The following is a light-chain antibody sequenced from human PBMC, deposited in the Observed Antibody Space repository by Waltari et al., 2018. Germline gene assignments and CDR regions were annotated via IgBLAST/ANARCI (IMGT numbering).Light chain of an antibody. Sequence: QSALTQPRSVSGSPGQSVTISCTGTSGDVGGYNYVSWYQHHPGKAPKVMIYDVTNRPPGVPDRFSGSKSGNTASLTISGLQAEDEGDYYCCSYAGTSTFVLFGGGTKLTVL. CDR1: SGDVGGYNY. CDR2: DVT. V-gene: IGLV2-11*01. J-gene: IGLJ2*01. CDR3: CSYAGTSTFVL.